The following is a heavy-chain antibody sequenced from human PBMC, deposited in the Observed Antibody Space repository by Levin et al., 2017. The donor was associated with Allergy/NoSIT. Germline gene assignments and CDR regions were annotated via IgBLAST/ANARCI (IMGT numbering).Heavy chain of an antibody. CDR3: ARDRNILEWFRELYHFDY. J-gene: IGHJ4*02. CDR2: IKQDGSEK. Sequence: GGSLRLSCAASGFTFSSYWMSWVRQAPGKGLEWVANIKQDGSEKYYVDSVKGRFTISRDNAKNSLYLQMNSLRAEDTAVYYCARDRNILEWFRELYHFDYWGQGTLVTVSS. D-gene: IGHD3-10*01. V-gene: IGHV3-7*01. CDR1: GFTFSSYW.